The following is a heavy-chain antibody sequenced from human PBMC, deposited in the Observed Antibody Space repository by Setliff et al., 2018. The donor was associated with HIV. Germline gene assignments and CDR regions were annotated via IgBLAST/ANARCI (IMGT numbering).Heavy chain of an antibody. J-gene: IGHJ4*02. V-gene: IGHV3-7*03. CDR3: ARWDWHDAGYFDS. D-gene: IGHD1-1*01. CDR2: IGQDGSEK. CDR1: RFDFNNYW. Sequence: GGSLRLSCAASRFDFNNYWMCWVRQAPGKGLEWVANIGQDGSEKNYVDSVKGRFTISRDNAKNSMDLQMNSLRAEDTAVYYCARWDWHDAGYFDSWGQGILVTVSS.